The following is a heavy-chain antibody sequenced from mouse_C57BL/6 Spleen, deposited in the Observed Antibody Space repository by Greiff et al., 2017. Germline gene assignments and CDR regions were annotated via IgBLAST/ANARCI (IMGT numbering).Heavy chain of an antibody. J-gene: IGHJ1*03. V-gene: IGHV1-64*01. CDR1: GYTFTSYW. Sequence: VQLQQPGAELVKPGASVKLSCKASGYTFTSYWMHWVKQRPGQGLEWIGMIHPNSGSTNYNEKFKSKATLTVDKSSSTAYMQLSSLTSEDSAVYYWARPLYYGNYVGYFDVWGTGTTVTVSA. CDR3: ARPLYYGNYVGYFDV. CDR2: IHPNSGST. D-gene: IGHD2-1*01.